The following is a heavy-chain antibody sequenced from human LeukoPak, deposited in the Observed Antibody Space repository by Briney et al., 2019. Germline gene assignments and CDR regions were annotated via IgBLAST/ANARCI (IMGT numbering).Heavy chain of an antibody. D-gene: IGHD6-6*01. Sequence: SETQSLTCTVSGSMYNYYWSWIRQPPGKGLEWIGYIHYSGSTNYNPSLKSRVTMSLDTSKNQFSLKLSSVTAADTAVYYCARESSSSGYFDYWGQGTLVTVSS. CDR3: ARESSSSGYFDY. CDR2: IHYSGST. J-gene: IGHJ4*02. CDR1: GSMYNYY. V-gene: IGHV4-59*01.